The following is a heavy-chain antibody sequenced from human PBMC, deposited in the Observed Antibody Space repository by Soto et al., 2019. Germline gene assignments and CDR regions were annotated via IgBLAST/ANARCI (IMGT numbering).Heavy chain of an antibody. Sequence: QVQLVQSGAEVKKPGASVKVSCKASGYTFTSYAMHWVRQAPGQRLEWMGWINAGNGNTKYSQKFQGRVIITRDTSASTAYMELSSLRSEDTAVYYCARGPANYYGSGSYSWFDPWGQGTLVTVSS. CDR1: GYTFTSYA. D-gene: IGHD3-10*01. CDR2: INAGNGNT. V-gene: IGHV1-3*01. CDR3: ARGPANYYGSGSYSWFDP. J-gene: IGHJ5*02.